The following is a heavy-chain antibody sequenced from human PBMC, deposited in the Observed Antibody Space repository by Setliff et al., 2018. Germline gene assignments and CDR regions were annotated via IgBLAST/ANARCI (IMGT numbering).Heavy chain of an antibody. CDR3: ARDVWGAGTGWFDP. CDR1: GASISSPTYS. Sequence: PSETLSLTCTVSGASISSPTYSWGWIRQPPGKGLEWVGTVYSSGSTYYNTSLRGRISISVDTSKNQFALKLSSVSAADTAMYYCARDVWGAGTGWFDPWGLGILVTVSS. J-gene: IGHJ5*02. CDR2: VYSSGST. V-gene: IGHV4-39*02. D-gene: IGHD1-1*01.